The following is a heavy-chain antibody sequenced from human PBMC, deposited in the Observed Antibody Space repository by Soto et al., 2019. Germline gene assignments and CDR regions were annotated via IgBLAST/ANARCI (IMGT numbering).Heavy chain of an antibody. V-gene: IGHV3-30-3*01. D-gene: IGHD6-19*01. CDR3: ARPDIVDAYSSGWYGGFYFDY. CDR2: ISYDGSNK. CDR1: GFTFSSYA. Sequence: QVQLVESGGGVVQPGRSLRLSCAASGFTFSSYAMHWVRQAPGKGLEWVAVISYDGSNKYYADSVKGRFTISRDNSKNTLYLQMNSLRAEDTAVYYCARPDIVDAYSSGWYGGFYFDYWGQGTLVTVSS. J-gene: IGHJ4*02.